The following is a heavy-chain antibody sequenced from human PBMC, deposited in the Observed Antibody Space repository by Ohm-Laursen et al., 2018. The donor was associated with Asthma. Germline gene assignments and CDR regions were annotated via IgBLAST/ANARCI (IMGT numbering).Heavy chain of an antibody. V-gene: IGHV3-30-3*01. J-gene: IGHJ6*02. CDR3: ARGTDGMDV. Sequence: SLRLSCAASGLTFSSYAMHWVRQAPGKGLEWVAVISYDGSNKYYADSVKGRFTISRDNSKNTLYLQMNSLRAEDTAVYYCARGTDGMDVWGQGTTVTVSS. CDR1: GLTFSSYA. CDR2: ISYDGSNK.